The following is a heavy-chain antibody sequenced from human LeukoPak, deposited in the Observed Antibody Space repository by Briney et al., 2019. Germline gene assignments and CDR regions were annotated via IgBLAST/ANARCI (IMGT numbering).Heavy chain of an antibody. D-gene: IGHD3-9*01. CDR1: GGSFSGYY. Sequence: SETLSLTCAVYGGSFSGYYWSWIRQPPGKGPEWIGEINHSGSTNYNPSLKSRVTISVDTSKNQFSLKLSSVTAADTAVYYCATSANYDILTGYLTHWGQGTLVTVSS. CDR3: ATSANYDILTGYLTH. V-gene: IGHV4-34*01. J-gene: IGHJ4*02. CDR2: INHSGST.